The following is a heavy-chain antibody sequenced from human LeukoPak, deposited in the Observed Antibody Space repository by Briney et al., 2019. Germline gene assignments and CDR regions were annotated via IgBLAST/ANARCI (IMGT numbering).Heavy chain of an antibody. CDR1: GFTFSSYW. J-gene: IGHJ5*02. CDR3: ARVRYYGSGSLLGFDP. D-gene: IGHD3-10*01. V-gene: IGHV3-7*01. CDR2: IKQDGSEK. Sequence: GGSLRLSCAASGFTFSSYWMSWVRQAPGKGLEWVANIKQDGSEKYYVDSVKGRFTISRDNAKNSLYLQMNSLRAEDTAVYYCARVRYYGSGSLLGFDPWGQGTLVTVSS.